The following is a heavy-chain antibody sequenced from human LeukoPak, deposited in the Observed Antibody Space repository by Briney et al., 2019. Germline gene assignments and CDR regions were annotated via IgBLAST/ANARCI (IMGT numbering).Heavy chain of an antibody. Sequence: GGSLRLSCAASGFTFSTYAMTWVRQAPGKGLEWVSSISGSGGTTYYADSVKGRFTISSDNSKNTLSLQMNSLRAEDTAVYYCATTVGYCSSTSCSRFRYFDYWGQGTLVTVSS. CDR1: GFTFSTYA. V-gene: IGHV3-23*01. J-gene: IGHJ4*02. CDR3: ATTVGYCSSTSCSRFRYFDY. D-gene: IGHD2-2*01. CDR2: ISGSGGTT.